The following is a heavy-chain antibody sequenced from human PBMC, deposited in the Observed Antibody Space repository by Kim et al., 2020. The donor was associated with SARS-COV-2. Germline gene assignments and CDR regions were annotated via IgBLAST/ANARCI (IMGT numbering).Heavy chain of an antibody. CDR1: GFTFDNYA. CDR2: ISNSGGTT. V-gene: IGHV3-23*01. CDR3: AKGQSGAKAFDY. Sequence: GGSLRLSCAASGFTFDNYAMTWVRQAPGKGLEWVSTISNSGGTTYYADSVMGRFTISRDNSKNTLSLQMNTLRVEDTAVYYCAKGQSGAKAFDYWGQGTLVSVSS. D-gene: IGHD1-26*01. J-gene: IGHJ4*02.